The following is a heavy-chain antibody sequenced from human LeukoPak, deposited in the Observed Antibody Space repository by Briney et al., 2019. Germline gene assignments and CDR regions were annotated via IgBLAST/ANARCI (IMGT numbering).Heavy chain of an antibody. D-gene: IGHD3-16*01. J-gene: IGHJ6*02. CDR2: IYPADSDT. V-gene: IGHV5-51*01. CDR3: AAALGIGYYSGVDV. CDR1: GSCFTSYW. Sequence: GESLNISWKSSGSCFTSYWRAGVRQMPGKGLEWMGIIYPADSDTIYSPSFQGQVTMSADTSISTDYLQWSSLKASATAMYYCAAALGIGYYSGVDVWGQGTTVTVSS.